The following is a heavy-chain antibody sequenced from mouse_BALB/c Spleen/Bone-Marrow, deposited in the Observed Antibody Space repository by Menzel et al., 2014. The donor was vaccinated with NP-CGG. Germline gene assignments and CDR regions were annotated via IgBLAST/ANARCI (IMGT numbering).Heavy chain of an antibody. CDR2: INPDSSTI. Sequence: EVQLQQSGGGLVQPGGSLKLSCAVSGFDFSRYWMSWVRQAPGKGLEWIGEINPDSSTINYTPSLKYKFIISRDNAKNTLYLQMSKVRSEDTALYYCARLYRYGWFAYWGQGTLVTVSA. CDR3: ARLYRYGWFAY. V-gene: IGHV4-1*02. CDR1: GFDFSRYW. D-gene: IGHD2-14*01. J-gene: IGHJ3*01.